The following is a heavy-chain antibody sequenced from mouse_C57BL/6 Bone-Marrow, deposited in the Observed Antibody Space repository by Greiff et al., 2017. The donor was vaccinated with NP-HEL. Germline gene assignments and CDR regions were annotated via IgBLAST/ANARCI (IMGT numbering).Heavy chain of an antibody. D-gene: IGHD2-3*01. CDR3: ARSYDCYLFAY. CDR2: IYPGGGYT. CDR1: GYTFTNYW. J-gene: IGHJ3*01. Sequence: VQLQQSGAELVRPGTSVKMSCKASGYTFTNYWIGWAKQRPGHGLEWIGDIYPGGGYTNYNEKFKGKATLTADKSSSTAYMQFSSLTSEDSAIYYCARSYDCYLFAYWGQGTLVTVSA. V-gene: IGHV1-63*01.